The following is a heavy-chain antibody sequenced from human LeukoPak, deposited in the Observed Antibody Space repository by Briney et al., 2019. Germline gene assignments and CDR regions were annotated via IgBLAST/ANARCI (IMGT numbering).Heavy chain of an antibody. CDR2: ISGSGGST. J-gene: IGHJ4*02. D-gene: IGHD6-13*01. CDR3: AREVAAAGKLFDY. CDR1: GFTFSTYW. V-gene: IGHV3-23*01. Sequence: GGSLRLSCAASGFTFSTYWMSWVRQAPGKGLEWVSAISGSGGSTYYADSVEGRFTISRDNSKNTLYLQMNSLRAEDTAVYYCAREVAAAGKLFDYWGQGTLVTVSS.